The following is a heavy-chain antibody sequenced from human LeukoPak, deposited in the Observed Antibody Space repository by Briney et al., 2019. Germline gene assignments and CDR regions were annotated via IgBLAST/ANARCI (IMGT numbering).Heavy chain of an antibody. V-gene: IGHV1-69*05. CDR3: ARVRRAYYYDTSGPAYYYGMDV. Sequence: SVKVSCKASVGTFSSYAISWVRQAPGQGREWMGGIIPIFGTPNYARKFQGRVTITTDESTSTAYMELSSLRSEDTAVYYCARVRRAYYYDTSGPAYYYGMDVWGQGTTVTVSS. CDR2: IIPIFGTP. J-gene: IGHJ6*02. CDR1: VGTFSSYA. D-gene: IGHD3-22*01.